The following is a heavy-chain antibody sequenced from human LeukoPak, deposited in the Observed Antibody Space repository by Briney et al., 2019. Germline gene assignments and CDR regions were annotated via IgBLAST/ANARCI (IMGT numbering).Heavy chain of an antibody. CDR1: GFTFDDYA. Sequence: GGSLRLSCAASGFTFDDYAMHWVRQAPGKGLEWVSGISWNSGSIGYADSVKGRFTISRDNAKNSLYLQMNSLRAEGMALYYCAKGYCSSTSCYPFDYWGQGTLVTVSS. V-gene: IGHV3-9*03. J-gene: IGHJ4*02. CDR3: AKGYCSSTSCYPFDY. CDR2: ISWNSGSI. D-gene: IGHD2-2*01.